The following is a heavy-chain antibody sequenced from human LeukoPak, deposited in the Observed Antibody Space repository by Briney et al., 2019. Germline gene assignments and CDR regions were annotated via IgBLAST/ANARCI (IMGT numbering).Heavy chain of an antibody. CDR3: SRGLHDYGDSNYYFDQ. CDR1: GFSFGDDA. Sequence: GGSLRFSCTASGFSFGDDAWSWFRQAPGRGLEFVSFIRKKGYGETTDYAASVRGRFTISRDDAKSTAYLHMNSLEIEDTALYYCSRGLHDYGDSNYYFDQWGRGTQVTVSS. V-gene: IGHV3-49*03. CDR2: IRKKGYGETT. J-gene: IGHJ4*02. D-gene: IGHD4-17*01.